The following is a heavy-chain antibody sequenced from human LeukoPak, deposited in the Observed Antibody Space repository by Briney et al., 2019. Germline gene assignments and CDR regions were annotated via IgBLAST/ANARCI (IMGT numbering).Heavy chain of an antibody. D-gene: IGHD1-26*01. CDR2: ISGSGGST. CDR3: AREPYSGSYLDY. J-gene: IGHJ4*02. V-gene: IGHV3-23*01. CDR1: GFTFSSYA. Sequence: AGGSLRLSCAASGFTFSSYAMSWVRQAPGKGLEGVSAISGSGGSTYYADSVKGRFTISRDNAKNSLYLQMNSLRAEDTAVYYCAREPYSGSYLDYWGQGTLVTVSS.